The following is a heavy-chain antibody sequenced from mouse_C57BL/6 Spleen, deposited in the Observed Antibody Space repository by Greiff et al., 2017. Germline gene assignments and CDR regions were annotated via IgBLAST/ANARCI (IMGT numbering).Heavy chain of an antibody. Sequence: QVQLQQSGAELMKPGASVKLSCKATGYPFPGSWMGWVKQRPGLGLEWIGEILPGNGSTNYNEKFKGKATFTTDTSSNTAYMQLSSLTTEDSAIYYCASTIVTVWFAYWGQGTLVTVSA. D-gene: IGHD2-5*01. J-gene: IGHJ3*01. CDR2: ILPGNGST. CDR3: ASTIVTVWFAY. CDR1: GYPFPGSW. V-gene: IGHV1-9*01.